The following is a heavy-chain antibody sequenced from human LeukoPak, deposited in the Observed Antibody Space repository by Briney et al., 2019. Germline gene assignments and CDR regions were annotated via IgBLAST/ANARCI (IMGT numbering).Heavy chain of an antibody. V-gene: IGHV3-74*01. J-gene: IGHJ4*02. CDR1: GFTFSSYW. D-gene: IGHD7-27*01. Sequence: GGSLRLSCAASGFTFSSYWMHWVRQVPGKGLMWVSRVNTDGSHTNYADSVKGRFTISRDNAKNALYLQMNSLRAEDTAIYYCARGDLTFWGFPHWGQGALVTVSS. CDR2: VNTDGSHT. CDR3: ARGDLTFWGFPH.